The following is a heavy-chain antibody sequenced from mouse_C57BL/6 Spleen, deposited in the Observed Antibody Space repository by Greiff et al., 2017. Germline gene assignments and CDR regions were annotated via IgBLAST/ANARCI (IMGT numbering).Heavy chain of an antibody. CDR1: GFTFSSYG. J-gene: IGHJ2*01. Sequence: EVQGVESGGDLVKPGGSLKLSCAASGFTFSSYGMSWVRQTPDKRLEWVATISSGGSYTYYPDSVKGRFTISRDNAKNTLYLQMSSLKSEDTAMYYCARQGGYYYVDYWGQGTTLTVSS. CDR3: ARQGGYYYVDY. V-gene: IGHV5-6*01. CDR2: ISSGGSYT.